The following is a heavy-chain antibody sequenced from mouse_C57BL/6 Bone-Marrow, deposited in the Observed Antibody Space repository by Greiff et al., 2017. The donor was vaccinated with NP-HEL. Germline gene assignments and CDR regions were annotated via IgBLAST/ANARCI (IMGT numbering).Heavy chain of an antibody. CDR1: GYTFTSYG. D-gene: IGHD1-1*01. CDR2: IYPRSGNT. Sequence: QVQLKQSGAELARPGASVKLSCKASGYTFTSYGISWVKQRTGQGLEWIGEIYPRSGNTYYNEKFKGKATLTADKSSSTAYMELRSLTSEDSAVYFCARKLRSFAHWGQGTLDTVCA. V-gene: IGHV1-81*01. CDR3: ARKLRSFAH. J-gene: IGHJ3*01.